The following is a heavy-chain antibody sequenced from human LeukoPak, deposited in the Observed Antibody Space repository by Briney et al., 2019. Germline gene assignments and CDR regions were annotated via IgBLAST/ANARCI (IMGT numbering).Heavy chain of an antibody. CDR1: GFTFGRHW. J-gene: IGHJ4*02. CDR2: IKQDGSQR. V-gene: IGHV3-7*05. Sequence: GGSLRLSCAASGFTFGRHWMSWVRQAPGKGPEWEANIKQDGSQRYYVDSVKGRFTISRDNGRNSLFLQMNSLRAEDTAVYYCAREVYGDNYFDYWGQGTLVTVSS. CDR3: AREVYGDNYFDY. D-gene: IGHD4-17*01.